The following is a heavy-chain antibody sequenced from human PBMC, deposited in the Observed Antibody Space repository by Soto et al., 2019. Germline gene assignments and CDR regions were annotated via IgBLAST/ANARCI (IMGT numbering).Heavy chain of an antibody. V-gene: IGHV3-30-3*01. Sequence: GGSLRLSCAASGFTFSSYAMHWVRQAPGKGLEWVAVISYDGSNKYYADSVKGRFTISRDNSKNTLYLQMNSLRAEDTAVYYCARDFGWVYDNYYYYGMDVWGQGTTVTVSS. CDR1: GFTFSSYA. CDR3: ARDFGWVYDNYYYYGMDV. J-gene: IGHJ6*02. D-gene: IGHD3-3*01. CDR2: ISYDGSNK.